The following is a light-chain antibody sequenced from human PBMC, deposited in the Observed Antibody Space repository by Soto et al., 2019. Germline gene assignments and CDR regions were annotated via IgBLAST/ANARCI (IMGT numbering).Light chain of an antibody. V-gene: IGLV1-40*01. CDR2: GNS. CDR1: SSNIGAGYD. CDR3: QSYDSSLSGYV. Sequence: QPVLAQPRSVSGAPGQRATISYTGNSSNIGAGYDVHWYQQLPGTAPKLLIYGNSNRPSGVPDRFSGSKSGTSASLAITGLQAEDEADYYCQSYDSSLSGYVFGTGTKVTVL. J-gene: IGLJ1*01.